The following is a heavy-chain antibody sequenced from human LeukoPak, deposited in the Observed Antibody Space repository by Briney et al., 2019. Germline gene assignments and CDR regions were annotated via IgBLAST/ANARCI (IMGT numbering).Heavy chain of an antibody. Sequence: SETLSLTCTISGVSISSSDYYWGWLRQPPGKGLEWIGSIHYGGSTYYNPSLKSRVTLSVDTSMNQFSLKLSFVTTADTAVYYCARALGYCSGGSCTRGYNWFDPWGQGTLVTVPS. CDR1: GVSISSSDYY. J-gene: IGHJ5*02. CDR2: IHYGGST. V-gene: IGHV4-39*01. D-gene: IGHD2-15*01. CDR3: ARALGYCSGGSCTRGYNWFDP.